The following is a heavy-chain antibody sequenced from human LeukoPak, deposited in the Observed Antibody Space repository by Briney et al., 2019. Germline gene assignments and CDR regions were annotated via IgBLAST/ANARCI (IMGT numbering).Heavy chain of an antibody. CDR3: ARGMVAATFYYYMDV. CDR1: GYTFTGYY. V-gene: IGHV1-2*02. Sequence: GASVKVSCKASGYTFTGYYMHWVRQAPGQGLEWMGWINPSSGGTNYPQKFQGRVTMTRDTSLSTAYMELSGLRSDDTAVYYCARGMVAATFYYYMDVWGKGTTVTVSS. D-gene: IGHD2-15*01. J-gene: IGHJ6*03. CDR2: INPSSGGT.